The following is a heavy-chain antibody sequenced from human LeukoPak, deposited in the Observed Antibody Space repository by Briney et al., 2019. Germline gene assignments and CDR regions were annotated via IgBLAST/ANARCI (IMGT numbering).Heavy chain of an antibody. CDR2: IYYSGST. CDR1: GASISSSSYY. CDR3: ARGRYGDPPDY. D-gene: IGHD4-17*01. Sequence: PSETLSLTCTVSGASISSSSYYWTWIRQPPGEGLEWIGYIYYSGSTNYNPSLKSRVTISVDTSKNQFSLKVSSVTAADTAVYYCARGRYGDPPDYWGQGTLVTVSS. V-gene: IGHV4-61*01. J-gene: IGHJ4*02.